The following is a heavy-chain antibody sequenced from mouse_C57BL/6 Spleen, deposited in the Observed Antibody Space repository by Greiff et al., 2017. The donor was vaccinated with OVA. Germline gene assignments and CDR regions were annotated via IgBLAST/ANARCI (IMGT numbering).Heavy chain of an antibody. Sequence: VQLQQSGAELAKPGASVKMSCKASGYTFTSYWIHWVKQRPGQGLEWIGDINPSSGYTKYNQKFKGKATLTADKSSSTAYMQLSSLTYEDSAVYYCARWPITTVVATNWYFDVWGTGTTVTVSS. V-gene: IGHV1-7*01. CDR2: INPSSGYT. CDR3: ARWPITTVVATNWYFDV. J-gene: IGHJ1*03. CDR1: GYTFTSYW. D-gene: IGHD1-1*01.